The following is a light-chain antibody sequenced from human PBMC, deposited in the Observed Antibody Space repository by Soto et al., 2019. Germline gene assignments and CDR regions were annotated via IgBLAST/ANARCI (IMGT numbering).Light chain of an antibody. J-gene: IGLJ1*01. V-gene: IGLV2-14*03. CDR2: DVS. Sequence: QSALTQPASVSGSPGQSITISCTGTSSDVGAYTFVSWYQQHPDKVPKLMIFDVSRRPSGVSDRFSGSKSGNTASLTTSGLQPEDEADYYCSSYTSSSTHVFGSGTKLTVL. CDR3: SSYTSSSTHV. CDR1: SSDVGAYTF.